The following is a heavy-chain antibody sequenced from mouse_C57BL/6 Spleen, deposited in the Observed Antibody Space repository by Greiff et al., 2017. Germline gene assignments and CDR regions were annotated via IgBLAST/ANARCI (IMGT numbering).Heavy chain of an antibody. V-gene: IGHV1-64*01. D-gene: IGHD1-1*01. Sequence: QVQLQQPGAELVKPGASVKLSCKASGYTFTSYWMHWVTQRPGQGLEWIGMIHPNSGSTNYNEKFKSKATLTVDKSSSTAYMQLSSLTSEDSAVYYCASEVAGDYAIDYWGQGTTVTVSS. CDR3: ASEVAGDYAIDY. CDR2: IHPNSGST. CDR1: GYTFTSYW. J-gene: IGHJ4*01.